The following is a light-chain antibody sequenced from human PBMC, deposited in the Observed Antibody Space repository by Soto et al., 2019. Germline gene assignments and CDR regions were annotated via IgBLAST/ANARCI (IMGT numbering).Light chain of an antibody. CDR3: QVWDSSSDHPYYV. CDR1: NIGSKS. V-gene: IGLV3-21*04. Sequence: SYELTQPPSVSVAPGKTARITCGGNNIGSKSVHWYQQKPGQAPVLVIYYDNDRPSGIPERFSGSNSGNTATLTISRVEAGDEADYYCQVWDSSSDHPYYVFGTGTKLTVL. CDR2: YDN. J-gene: IGLJ1*01.